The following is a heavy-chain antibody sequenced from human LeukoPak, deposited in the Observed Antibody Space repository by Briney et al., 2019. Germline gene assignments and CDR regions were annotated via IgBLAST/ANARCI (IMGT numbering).Heavy chain of an antibody. V-gene: IGHV3-53*01. D-gene: IGHD3-9*01. Sequence: GGSLRLSCAASGFTVSSNYMSWVRQAPGKGLEWVSVIYSGGSTYYADSVKGRFTISRDNSKNTLYLQMNSLRAEDTAVYYCARSPSRVTGYYQIWFDPWGQGTLVTVSS. J-gene: IGHJ5*02. CDR3: ARSPSRVTGYYQIWFDP. CDR2: IYSGGST. CDR1: GFTVSSNY.